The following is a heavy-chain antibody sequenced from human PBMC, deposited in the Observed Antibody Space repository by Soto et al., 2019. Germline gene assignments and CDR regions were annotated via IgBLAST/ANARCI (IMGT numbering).Heavy chain of an antibody. CDR3: ARDLVMVNHYYYGMDV. D-gene: IGHD5-18*01. CDR2: ISSSGSTI. Sequence: QVQLVESGGGLVKPGGSLRLSCAASGFTFSDYYMSWIRQAPGKGLEWVSYISSSGSTIYYADSVKGRFTIPRDNAKNSLYLQMNSLRAEDTAVYYCARDLVMVNHYYYGMDVWGQGTTVTVSS. V-gene: IGHV3-11*01. CDR1: GFTFSDYY. J-gene: IGHJ6*02.